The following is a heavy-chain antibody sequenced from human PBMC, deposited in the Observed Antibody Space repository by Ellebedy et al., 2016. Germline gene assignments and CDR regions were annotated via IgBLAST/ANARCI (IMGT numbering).Heavy chain of an antibody. Sequence: SETLSLTCTVSGGSISNGHYYWGWIRQPPGKGLEWIGSIYYNGNTYYNPSLKSRVTISIDTSKNQFSLRLNSITAADTAMHYCAKDKGGWYGYTSTRYDRSYDSWGQGTLLIVSS. CDR1: GGSISNGHYY. D-gene: IGHD6-13*01. V-gene: IGHV4-39*07. J-gene: IGHJ4*02. CDR3: AKDKGGWYGYTSTRYDRSYDS. CDR2: IYYNGNT.